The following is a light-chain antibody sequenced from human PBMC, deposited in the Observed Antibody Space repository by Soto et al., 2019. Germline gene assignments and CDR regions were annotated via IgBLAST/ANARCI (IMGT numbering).Light chain of an antibody. J-gene: IGKJ1*01. CDR2: GPS. CDR1: QTIRSW. CDR3: HQAYRPPRT. Sequence: DIQMTQSPSTLAASVGGRVTITCRASQTIRSWLAWYQQKPRQAPKLPTYGPSGLQSGVPSRFSGSGSGTDFTLTITRLHPEDFASYYSHQAYRPPRTFGQGTKVDIK. V-gene: IGKV1-5*01.